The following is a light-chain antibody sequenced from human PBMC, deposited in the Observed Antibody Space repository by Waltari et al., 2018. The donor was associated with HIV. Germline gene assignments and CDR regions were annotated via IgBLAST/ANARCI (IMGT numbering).Light chain of an antibody. V-gene: IGLV1-47*01. CDR1: DSTVGRPT. CDR3: AVWDDTLSNWI. CDR2: MGH. J-gene: IGLJ2*01. Sequence: QSLLIQTPPVSETPGQRVLLSCSGSDSTVGRPTVHLYQQFPGASPTLLIYMGHQRPSGVPDRFSGSKSGTSASLAISGVRPEDEADYYCAVWDDTLSNWIFGGGTKLTVL.